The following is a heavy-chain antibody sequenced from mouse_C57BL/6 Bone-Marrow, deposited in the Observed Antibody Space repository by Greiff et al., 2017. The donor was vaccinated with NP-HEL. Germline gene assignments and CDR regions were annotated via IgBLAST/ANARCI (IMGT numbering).Heavy chain of an antibody. CDR2: ISYDGSN. CDR1: GYSITSGYY. J-gene: IGHJ2*01. CDR3: AREGDYDVDY. V-gene: IGHV3-6*01. D-gene: IGHD2-4*01. Sequence: DVKLQESGPGLVKPSQSLSLTCSVTGYSITSGYYWNWIRQFPGNKLEWMGYISYDGSNNYNPSLKNRISITRDTSKNQFFLKLNSVTTEDTATYYCAREGDYDVDYWGQGTTLTVSS.